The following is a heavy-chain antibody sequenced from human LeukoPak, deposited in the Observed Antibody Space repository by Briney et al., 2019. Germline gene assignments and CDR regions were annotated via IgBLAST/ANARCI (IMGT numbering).Heavy chain of an antibody. Sequence: GGSLRLSRAASGFTFSSYAMHWVRQAPGKGLEWVAVISYDGSNKYYADSVKGRFTISRDNAKNTLYLQMNSLRAEDTAVYYCARREAFYYGDYEAYWGQGTLVTVSS. CDR2: ISYDGSNK. CDR1: GFTFSSYA. V-gene: IGHV3-30-3*01. J-gene: IGHJ4*02. CDR3: ARREAFYYGDYEAY. D-gene: IGHD4-17*01.